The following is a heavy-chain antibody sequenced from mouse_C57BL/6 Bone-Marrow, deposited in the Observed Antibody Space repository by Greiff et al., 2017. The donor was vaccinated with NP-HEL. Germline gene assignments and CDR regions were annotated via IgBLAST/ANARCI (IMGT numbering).Heavy chain of an antibody. CDR2: IDPSDSYT. CDR3: ARPRQLRGGGHFDY. Sequence: VQLQQPGAELVRPGTSVKLSCKDSGYTFTSYWMHWVKQRPGQGLEWIGVIDPSDSYTNYNQKFKGKATLTVDTSSSTAYMQLSSLTSEDSAVYYCARPRQLRGGGHFDYWGQGTTLTVSS. V-gene: IGHV1-59*01. J-gene: IGHJ2*01. CDR1: GYTFTSYW. D-gene: IGHD3-2*02.